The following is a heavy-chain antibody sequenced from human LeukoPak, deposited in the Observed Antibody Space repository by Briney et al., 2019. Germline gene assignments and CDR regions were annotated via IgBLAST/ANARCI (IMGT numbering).Heavy chain of an antibody. V-gene: IGHV4-59*08. CDR3: ARHEDSSGYYYEEDAFDI. CDR1: GGSFSGYY. J-gene: IGHJ3*02. CDR2: IYYSGST. Sequence: SETLSLACAVYGGSFSGYYWSWIRQPPGKGLEWIGYIYYSGSTNYNPSLKSRVTISVDTSKNQFSLKLSSVTAADTAVYYCARHEDSSGYYYEEDAFDIWGQGTMVTVSS. D-gene: IGHD3-22*01.